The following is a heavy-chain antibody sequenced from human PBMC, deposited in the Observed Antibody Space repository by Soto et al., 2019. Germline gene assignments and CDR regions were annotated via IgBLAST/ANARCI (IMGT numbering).Heavy chain of an antibody. V-gene: IGHV1-8*02. CDR3: ATVRVPADWLEP. J-gene: IGHJ5*02. Sequence: ASVKVSCEGSGYSSRSYDITWVRQAPGQGLEWMGWVHPETGSTGYAQRFQGRVSMTSDTSRNTTYMELSDLRVEDTPVYFCATVRVPADWLEPWGQGTLVTV. CDR2: VHPETGST. CDR1: GYSSRSYD.